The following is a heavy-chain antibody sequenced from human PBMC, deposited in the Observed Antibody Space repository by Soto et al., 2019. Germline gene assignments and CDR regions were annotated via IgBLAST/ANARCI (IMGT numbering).Heavy chain of an antibody. CDR1: GGSISSSSYY. Sequence: PSETLSLTCTVSGGSISSSSYYWVWIRHPPGKGLEWIGSIYYSGSTYYNPSLKSRVTISVDTSKNQFSLKLSSVTAADTAVYYCARGYSYGYFDYWGQGTLVTVSS. V-gene: IGHV4-39*01. CDR3: ARGYSYGYFDY. D-gene: IGHD5-18*01. J-gene: IGHJ4*02. CDR2: IYYSGST.